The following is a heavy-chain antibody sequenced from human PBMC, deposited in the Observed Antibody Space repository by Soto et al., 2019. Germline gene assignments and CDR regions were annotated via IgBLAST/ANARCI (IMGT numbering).Heavy chain of an antibody. V-gene: IGHV4-30-4*01. CDR3: ARDSSRVAAALGPSFDY. CDR2: IYYRGNT. D-gene: IGHD2-2*01. CDR1: GGSISSGDYY. Sequence: QVQLQESGPGLVKPSETLSLTCTVSGGSISSGDYYWSWIRQPPGKGLEWIGYIYYRGNTYYNPSLKSRVNISADTDKNQFSLKLNTMTAGDTAVYYCARDSSRVAAALGPSFDYWGQGTLVTVSS. J-gene: IGHJ4*02.